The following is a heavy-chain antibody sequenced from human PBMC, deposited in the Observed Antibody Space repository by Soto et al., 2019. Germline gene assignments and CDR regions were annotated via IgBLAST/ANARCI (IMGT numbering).Heavy chain of an antibody. J-gene: IGHJ4*02. CDR2: IIPIIGTA. Sequence: QVQLVQSGAEVKKPGSSVKVSCKASGGTFSSYAISWVRQAPGQGLEWMGGIIPIIGTANYAQKFQGRVTITADESTRTASMELSSLRSEDTAVYYCARVSSLGYCSGGDCYYFDYWGQGTLVTVSS. D-gene: IGHD2-15*01. CDR3: ARVSSLGYCSGGDCYYFDY. CDR1: GGTFSSYA. V-gene: IGHV1-69*12.